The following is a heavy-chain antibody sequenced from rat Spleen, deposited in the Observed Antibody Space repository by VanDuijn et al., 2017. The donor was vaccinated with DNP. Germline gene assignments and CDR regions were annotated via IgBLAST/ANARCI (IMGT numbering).Heavy chain of an antibody. J-gene: IGHJ3*01. V-gene: IGHV5-25*01. D-gene: IGHD1-1*01. CDR2: ISTGGGIT. CDR1: GFTFSNSD. CDR3: ASHSGWFAY. Sequence: EVQLVESGGGLVQPKGSLKLSCAASGFTFSNSDMAWVRQAPTKGLEWVASISTGGGITYYRDSVKGRFTISRDNVKSTLYLQMDSLRSEDTATYYCASHSGWFAYWGQGTLVTVSS.